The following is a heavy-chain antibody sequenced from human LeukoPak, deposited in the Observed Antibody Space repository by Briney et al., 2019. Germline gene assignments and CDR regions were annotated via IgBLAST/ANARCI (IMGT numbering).Heavy chain of an antibody. V-gene: IGHV3-30-3*01. CDR3: ARDTYYYDSSGYYYVAAFDI. CDR2: ISYDGSNK. D-gene: IGHD3-22*01. Sequence: PGGSLRLSCAASGFTFSSYAMHWVRQAPGKGLEWVAVISYDGSNKYYADSVKGRFTISRDNSKNTLYLQMNSLRAVDTAVYYCARDTYYYDSSGYYYVAAFDIWGQGTMVTVSS. CDR1: GFTFSSYA. J-gene: IGHJ3*02.